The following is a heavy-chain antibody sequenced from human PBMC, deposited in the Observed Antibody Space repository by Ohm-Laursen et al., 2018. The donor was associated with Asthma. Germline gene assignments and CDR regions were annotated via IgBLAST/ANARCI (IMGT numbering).Heavy chain of an antibody. CDR1: GFTFSSYG. Sequence: SLRLSCAASGFTFSSYGMHWVRQAPGKGLEWVAVISYDGSNKYYADSVKGRFTISRDNSKNTLYLQMNSLRAEDTAVYYCARGGYSGYDAFDYWGQGTLVTVSS. D-gene: IGHD5-12*01. CDR2: ISYDGSNK. V-gene: IGHV3-30*03. CDR3: ARGGYSGYDAFDY. J-gene: IGHJ4*02.